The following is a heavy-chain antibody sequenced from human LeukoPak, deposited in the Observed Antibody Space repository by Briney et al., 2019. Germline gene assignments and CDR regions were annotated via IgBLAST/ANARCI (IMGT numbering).Heavy chain of an antibody. Sequence: ASVKVSCKVSGYTLTELSMHWVRQAPGKGLEWMGGFDPEDGETIYAQKFQGRVTMTEDTSTDTAYMELSSLRSEDTAVYYCATGLMMVVGNDAFDIWGQGTMVTVSS. CDR1: GYTLTELS. CDR2: FDPEDGET. D-gene: IGHD3-22*01. V-gene: IGHV1-24*01. CDR3: ATGLMMVVGNDAFDI. J-gene: IGHJ3*02.